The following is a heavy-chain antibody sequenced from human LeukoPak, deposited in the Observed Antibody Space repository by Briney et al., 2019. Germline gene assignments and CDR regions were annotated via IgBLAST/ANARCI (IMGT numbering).Heavy chain of an antibody. Sequence: GGSLRLSCAASGFTFSSYCMSWVRQAPGKGLEWVANIKQDGSDKYYVDSEKGRFTISRDNAKNSLYLQMNSLRAEDTAVYYCARVPSSRELLFKYWGQGTLVTVSS. J-gene: IGHJ4*02. CDR1: GFTFSSYC. CDR3: ARVPSSRELLFKY. D-gene: IGHD3-10*01. CDR2: IKQDGSDK. V-gene: IGHV3-7*01.